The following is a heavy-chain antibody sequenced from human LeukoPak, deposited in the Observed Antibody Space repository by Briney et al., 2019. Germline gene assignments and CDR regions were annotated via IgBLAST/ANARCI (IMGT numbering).Heavy chain of an antibody. V-gene: IGHV1-3*01. CDR1: GFTFTGYA. CDR2: INAGNGNT. D-gene: IGHD3-10*01. Sequence: GGSLRLSCAASGFTFTGYAMHWVRQAPGQRLEWMGWINAGNGNTKYSQKFQGRVTMTEDTSTDTAYMELSSLRSEDTAVYYCATLWFGELSGGYFDYWGQGTLVTVSS. J-gene: IGHJ4*02. CDR3: ATLWFGELSGGYFDY.